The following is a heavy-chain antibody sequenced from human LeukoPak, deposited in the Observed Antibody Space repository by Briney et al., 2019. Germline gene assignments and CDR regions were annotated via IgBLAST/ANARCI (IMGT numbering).Heavy chain of an antibody. Sequence: SETLSLTCTVSGGSISSGGYYWSWIRQHPGKGLEWIGYIYYSGSTYYNPSLKSRVTISVDMSKNQFSLKLSSVTAADTAVYYCARDHRLYYDSSGYYPWGQGTLVTVSS. D-gene: IGHD3-22*01. V-gene: IGHV4-31*03. CDR3: ARDHRLYYDSSGYYP. CDR2: IYYSGST. CDR1: GGSISSGGYY. J-gene: IGHJ5*02.